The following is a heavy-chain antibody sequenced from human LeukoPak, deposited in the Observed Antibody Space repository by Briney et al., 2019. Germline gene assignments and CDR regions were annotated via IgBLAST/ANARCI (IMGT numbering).Heavy chain of an antibody. V-gene: IGHV3-7*04. CDR2: IKQDGSEK. CDR1: RFIFSSFW. J-gene: IGHJ4*02. D-gene: IGHD3-16*01. CDR3: ARRSWGSYSPFDY. Sequence: PGGSLRLSCAASRFIFSSFWMSWVRQAPGKGLEWVAKIKQDGSEKYYVDSVKGRFTISRDNAKNSLYLQMNSLRAEDTAVYYCARRSWGSYSPFDYWGQGTLVTVSS.